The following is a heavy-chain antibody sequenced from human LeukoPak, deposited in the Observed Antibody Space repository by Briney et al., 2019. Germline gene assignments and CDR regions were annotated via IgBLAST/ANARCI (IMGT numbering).Heavy chain of an antibody. D-gene: IGHD6-19*01. CDR2: ISYDASNK. J-gene: IGHJ6*02. V-gene: IGHV3-30-3*01. CDR3: ATSAVAGTFGTPYGMDV. Sequence: GGSLRLSCAASGFTFNDYAMHWVRQAPDKGLEWVAVISYDASNKHYADSLKGRFTISRDNSKTTLYLQMNSLRGEDTAVYYCATSAVAGTFGTPYGMDVWGQGTTVTVSS. CDR1: GFTFNDYA.